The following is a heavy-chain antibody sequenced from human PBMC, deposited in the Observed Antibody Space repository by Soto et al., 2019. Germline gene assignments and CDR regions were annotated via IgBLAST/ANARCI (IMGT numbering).Heavy chain of an antibody. CDR3: ARHRQDYIGGSYRPIDY. V-gene: IGHV4-34*01. Sequence: LSLTCAVYGGTFSDYYWSWIRQAPGKGLEWIGEIHHSGRTNYNPPLKSRVTMSVDASKNQFSLKMTSVTAADAAVYYCARHRQDYIGGSYRPIDYWGQGTLVPVPP. J-gene: IGHJ4*02. D-gene: IGHD3-16*01. CDR2: IHHSGRT. CDR1: GGTFSDYY.